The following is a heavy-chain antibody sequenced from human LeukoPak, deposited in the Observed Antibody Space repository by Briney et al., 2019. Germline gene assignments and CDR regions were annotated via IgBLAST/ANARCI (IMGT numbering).Heavy chain of an antibody. Sequence: GGSLRLSCAASGFTFSSYGMHWVRQAPGKGLEWVAVIWYDGSNKYYADSVKGRFTISRDNSKNTLYLQMNSLSAEDTAVYYCARDSVVTLALDYWGQGTLVTVSS. V-gene: IGHV3-33*01. CDR3: ARDSVVTLALDY. J-gene: IGHJ4*02. D-gene: IGHD4-23*01. CDR1: GFTFSSYG. CDR2: IWYDGSNK.